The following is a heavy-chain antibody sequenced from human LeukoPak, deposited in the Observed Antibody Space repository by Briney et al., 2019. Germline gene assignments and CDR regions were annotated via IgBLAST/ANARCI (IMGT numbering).Heavy chain of an antibody. Sequence: GGSLRLSCAASGFTFSSYEMNWVRQAPGKGLEWVSYISSSGSTIYYADSVKGRFTNSRDNAKNSLYLQMNSLRAEDTAVYYCAKTRGYSGYDYWGQGTLVTVSS. CDR1: GFTFSSYE. CDR2: ISSSGSTI. J-gene: IGHJ4*02. D-gene: IGHD5-12*01. CDR3: AKTRGYSGYDY. V-gene: IGHV3-48*03.